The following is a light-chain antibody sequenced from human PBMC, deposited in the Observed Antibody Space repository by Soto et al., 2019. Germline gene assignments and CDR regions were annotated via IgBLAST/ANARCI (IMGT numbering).Light chain of an antibody. CDR3: QQRSNWLIT. V-gene: IGKV3-15*01. J-gene: IGKJ5*01. Sequence: EIVMTQSPATLSVSPGERATLSCRASQSVSSNLAWYQQKPGQAPRLLIYGASTRATGIPARFSGSGSGTEFNLNISSLQSEDFAVYYCQQRSNWLITLGQGTRLEIK. CDR2: GAS. CDR1: QSVSSN.